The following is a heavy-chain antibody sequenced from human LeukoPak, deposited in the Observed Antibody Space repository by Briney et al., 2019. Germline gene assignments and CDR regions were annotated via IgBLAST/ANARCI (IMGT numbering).Heavy chain of an antibody. CDR3: ARDRASGMDF. D-gene: IGHD3-10*01. V-gene: IGHV4-31*03. CDR2: IFFTGRT. Sequence: KTSETLSLTCTVSGYFVNSGAHYWSWIRQYPGKGLEWIGQIFFTGRTDYNPSLKSRLTISIDTSKNQFSMELSSVSVADTATYFCARDRASGMDFWGQGTLVTVSS. CDR1: GYFVNSGAHY. J-gene: IGHJ4*02.